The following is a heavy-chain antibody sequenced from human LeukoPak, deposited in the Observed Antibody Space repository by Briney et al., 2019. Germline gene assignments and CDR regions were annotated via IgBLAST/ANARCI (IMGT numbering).Heavy chain of an antibody. D-gene: IGHD3-16*01. V-gene: IGHV3-23*01. CDR2: ISVSGGST. J-gene: IGHJ4*02. CDR3: AKDPFRVRFLDY. Sequence: GGSLRLSCAASGFTFSSYAMSWVRQAPGKGLEWVSAISVSGGSTYYADSVKGRFTISRDNSKNTLYLQMNSLRAEDTAVYYCAKDPFRVRFLDYWGQGTLVTVSS. CDR1: GFTFSSYA.